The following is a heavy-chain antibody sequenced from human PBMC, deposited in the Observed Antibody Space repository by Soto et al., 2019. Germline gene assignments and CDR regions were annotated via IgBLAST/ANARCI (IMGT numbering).Heavy chain of an antibody. V-gene: IGHV2-26*01. CDR2: IFSNDEK. D-gene: IGHD4-17*01. J-gene: IGHJ6*02. Sequence: QVTLKESGPVLVKPTETLTLTCTVSGFSLSNARMGVSWIRQPPGKALEWLAHIFSNDEKSYSTSLKSRRTISQDTSKSQVVLTMTNMDPVDTATYYCARMMSGLVRWGHYYYGMDVWGQGTTVTVSS. CDR1: GFSLSNARMG. CDR3: ARMMSGLVRWGHYYYGMDV.